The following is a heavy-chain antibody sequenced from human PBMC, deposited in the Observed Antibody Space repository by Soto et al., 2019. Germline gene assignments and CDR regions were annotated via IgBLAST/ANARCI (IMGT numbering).Heavy chain of an antibody. V-gene: IGHV3-23*01. CDR3: AKDRHYPRDYFHY. Sequence: GGSLRLSCAASGFTFSSSAISWVRQAPGKGLEWVSAVSANGQGIYYADSVRGQFTNSRDNSKNTKYLNMDSQSAEDTAVYYCAKDRHYPRDYFHYWGQGT. CDR2: VSANGQGI. CDR1: GFTFSSSA. D-gene: IGHD3-10*01. J-gene: IGHJ4*02.